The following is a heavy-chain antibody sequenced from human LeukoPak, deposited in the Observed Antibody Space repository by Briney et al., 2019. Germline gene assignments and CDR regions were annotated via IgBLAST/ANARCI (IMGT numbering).Heavy chain of an antibody. D-gene: IGHD6-19*01. V-gene: IGHV1-2*02. CDR1: VYTFTFYY. J-gene: IGHJ4*02. CDR2: INPNSGGT. Sequence: ASVTVSLTSSVYTFTFYYMHWVGQAPGQGLEGMGWINPNSGGTNYAQKFQGRLTMTRDTSISTAYIELSRLRSDDTAVYYCASRQWLALRYFDYWGQGTLVTVSS. CDR3: ASRQWLALRYFDY.